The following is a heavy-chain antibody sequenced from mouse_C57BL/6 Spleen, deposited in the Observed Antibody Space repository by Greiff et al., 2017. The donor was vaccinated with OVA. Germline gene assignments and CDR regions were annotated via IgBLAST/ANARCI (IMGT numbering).Heavy chain of an antibody. J-gene: IGHJ1*03. Sequence: QVQLQQPGAELVMPGASVKLSCKASGYTFTSYWMHWVKQRPGQGLEWIGEIDPSDSYTNYNQKFKGKSTLTVDKSSSTAYMQLSSLTSEDSAVYYCARGYYDYWYCDVWGTGTTVTVSS. CDR1: GYTFTSYW. V-gene: IGHV1-69*01. D-gene: IGHD2-4*01. CDR3: ARGYYDYWYCDV. CDR2: IDPSDSYT.